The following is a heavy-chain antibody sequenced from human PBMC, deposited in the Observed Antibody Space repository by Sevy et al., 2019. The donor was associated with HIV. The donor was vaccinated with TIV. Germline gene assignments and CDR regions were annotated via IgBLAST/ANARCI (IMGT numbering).Heavy chain of an antibody. CDR1: GGTFSNYG. Sequence: ASVKVSCKASGGTFSNYGIIWVRQAPGQGLEWMGEIIPIFGTANYAQNLQDRVTITADESTSTAYMEVSSLRSDDTAIYYCARTTPEDYNYSYYYGMDVWGQGTTVTVSS. CDR3: ARTTPEDYNYSYYYGMDV. CDR2: IIPIFGTA. D-gene: IGHD4-4*01. J-gene: IGHJ6*02. V-gene: IGHV1-69*13.